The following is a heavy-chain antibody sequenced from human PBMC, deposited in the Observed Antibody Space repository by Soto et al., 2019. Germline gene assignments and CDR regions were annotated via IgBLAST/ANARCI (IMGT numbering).Heavy chain of an antibody. CDR3: ARCIAVAGTPKDFGY. J-gene: IGHJ4*02. CDR1: GFTFSNYS. D-gene: IGHD6-19*01. V-gene: IGHV3-21*01. CDR2: ISSSSSYI. Sequence: PGGSLRLSCAASGFTFSNYSMNWVRQAPGKGLEWVSSISSSSSYIYYADSVKGRFTISRDNAKNSLYLQMNSLRAEDTAVYYCARCIAVAGTPKDFGYWGQGTLVTVSS.